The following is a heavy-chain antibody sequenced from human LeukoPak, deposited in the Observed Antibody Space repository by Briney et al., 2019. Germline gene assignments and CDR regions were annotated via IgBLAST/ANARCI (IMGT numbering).Heavy chain of an antibody. CDR1: GYSFTSYW. D-gene: IGHD3-16*01. CDR2: IDPSDSYT. V-gene: IGHV5-10-1*04. CDR3: ARQGGGKFDP. Sequence: KSGASLKISCKVSGYSFTSYWISWVRQMPGKGLEWMGRIDPSDSYTNYRPSFQGQVTISADKSISTAYLQWSSLKASDTAMYYCARQGGGKFDPWGQGTLVTVSS. J-gene: IGHJ5*02.